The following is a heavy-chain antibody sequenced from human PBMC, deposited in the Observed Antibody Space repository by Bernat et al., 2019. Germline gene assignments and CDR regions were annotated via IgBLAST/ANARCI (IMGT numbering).Heavy chain of an antibody. CDR2: ISSSSSYI. J-gene: IGHJ5*02. CDR3: ARDYCSSTSCYFDP. CDR1: GFTFSSYS. Sequence: EVQLVESGGGLVKPGGSLRLSCAASGFTFSSYSMNWVRQAPGPPLEWVSSISSSSSYIYYADSVKGRFTISRDNAKNSLYLQMNSLRAEDTAVYYCARDYCSSTSCYFDPWGQGTLVTVSS. V-gene: IGHV3-21*01. D-gene: IGHD2-2*01.